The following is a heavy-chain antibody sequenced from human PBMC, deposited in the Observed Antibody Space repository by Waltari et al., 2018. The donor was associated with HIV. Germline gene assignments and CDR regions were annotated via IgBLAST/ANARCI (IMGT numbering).Heavy chain of an antibody. CDR1: GLTFSNYW. CDR2: INTDETIR. V-gene: IGHV3-74*01. Sequence: VQLVESGGAVAQPGGLLSLSCVASGLTFSNYWMHWVRQVPGKRLVWVARINTDETIRTYAENVKGRFTISRDNGKNTLYLQMNSLRVEDTAVYYCVSSGLDVWGQGTTVNVSS. J-gene: IGHJ6*02. CDR3: VSSGLDV.